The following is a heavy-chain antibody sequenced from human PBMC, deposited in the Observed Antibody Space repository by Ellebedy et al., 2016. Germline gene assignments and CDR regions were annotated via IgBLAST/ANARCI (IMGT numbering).Heavy chain of an antibody. J-gene: IGHJ4*02. Sequence: GGSLRLXXAASGFTFSSYAMSWVRQAPGKGLEWVSSISSSSSYIYYADSVKGRFTISRDNAKNSLYLQMNSLRAEDTAVYYCAKPYGSGSYYGVDDYWGQGTLVTVSS. CDR1: GFTFSSYA. CDR2: ISSSSSYI. CDR3: AKPYGSGSYYGVDDY. V-gene: IGHV3-21*04. D-gene: IGHD3-10*01.